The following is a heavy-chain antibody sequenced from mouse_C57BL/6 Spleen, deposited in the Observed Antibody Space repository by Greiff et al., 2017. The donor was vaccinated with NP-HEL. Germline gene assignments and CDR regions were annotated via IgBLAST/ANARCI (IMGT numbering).Heavy chain of an antibody. J-gene: IGHJ3*01. CDR2: IDPENGDT. D-gene: IGHD1-1*01. CDR1: GFNIKDDY. V-gene: IGHV14-4*01. CDR3: TTSSSYDAVFAY. Sequence: VQLQQSGAELVRPGASVKLSCTASGFNIKDDYMHWVKQRSEQGLEWIGWIDPENGDTEYASKFQGKATITADTSSNTAYLQLSSLTSEDTAVYYCTTSSSYDAVFAYWGQGTLVTVSA.